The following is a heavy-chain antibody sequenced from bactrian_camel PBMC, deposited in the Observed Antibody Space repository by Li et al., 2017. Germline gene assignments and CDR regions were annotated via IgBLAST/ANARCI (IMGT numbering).Heavy chain of an antibody. CDR2: IRSDGTRT. D-gene: IGHD6*01. V-gene: IGHV3-2*01. J-gene: IGHJ4*01. Sequence: VQLVESGGGLVQPGGSLRLSCAASGFTFSSYYMSWARQAPGKGLEWVSSIRSDGTRTFYTNSVKGRFTISRDNAKNTVYLQMNSLKSADTALYYCAADYRYGGSWHDYWGQGTQVTVS. CDR3: AADYRYGGSWHDY. CDR1: GFTFSSYY.